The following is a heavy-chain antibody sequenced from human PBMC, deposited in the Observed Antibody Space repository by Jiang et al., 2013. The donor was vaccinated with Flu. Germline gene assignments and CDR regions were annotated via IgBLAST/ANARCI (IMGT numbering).Heavy chain of an antibody. CDR1: GFTFSSYA. D-gene: IGHD4-17*01. Sequence: GGVVQPGRSLRLSCAASGFTFSSYAMHWVRQAPGKGLEWVAVISYDGSNKYYADSVKGRFTISRDNSKNTLYLQMNSLRAEDTAVYYCARDYGDFYDAFDIWGQGTMVTVSS. CDR3: ARDYGDFYDAFDI. V-gene: IGHV3-30-3*01. J-gene: IGHJ3*02. CDR2: ISYDGSNK.